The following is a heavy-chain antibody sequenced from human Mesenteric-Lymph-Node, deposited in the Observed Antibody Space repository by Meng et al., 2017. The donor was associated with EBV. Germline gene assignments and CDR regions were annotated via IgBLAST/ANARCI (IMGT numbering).Heavy chain of an antibody. CDR3: GRGRTYWYFDL. J-gene: IGHJ2*01. Sequence: VRLQDSGPGLGKPSETRSLTCPVSGGSVSSGSYYWSWIRQPPGKGLEWIGYIYYSGSANYNPSLKSRVTISVDTSKNQFSLKLSSVTAADTAVYYCGRGRTYWYFDLWGRGTLVTVSS. CDR2: IYYSGSA. V-gene: IGHV4-61*01. CDR1: GGSVSSGSYY.